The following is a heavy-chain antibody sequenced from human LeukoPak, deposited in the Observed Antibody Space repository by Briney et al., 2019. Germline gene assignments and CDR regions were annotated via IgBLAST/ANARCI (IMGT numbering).Heavy chain of an antibody. V-gene: IGHV4-34*01. J-gene: IGHJ3*02. CDR3: ARQKWGLIRGAFDI. CDR1: GGSFSGYY. Sequence: SETLSLTCAVYGGSFSGYYWSWIRQPPGKGLEWIGEINHSGSTNYNPSLKSRVTISVDTSKNQFSLKLSSVTAADTAVYYCARQKWGLIRGAFDIWGQGTMVTVSS. D-gene: IGHD2-8*01. CDR2: INHSGST.